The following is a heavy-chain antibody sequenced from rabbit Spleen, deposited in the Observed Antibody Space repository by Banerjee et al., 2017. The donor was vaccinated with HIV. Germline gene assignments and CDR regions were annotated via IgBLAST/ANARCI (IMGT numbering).Heavy chain of an antibody. CDR1: GFDFSSYG. V-gene: IGHV1S7*01. Sequence: QLEESGGDLVKPGGSLKLSCKASGFDFSSYGVSWVRQAPGKGLEWIGYIDPVFGITYYANWVSGRFTISSHNAQNTLFLQLNSLTAADTATYFCVREVAAKFNLWGPGTLVTVS. CDR2: IDPVFGIT. CDR3: VREVAAKFNL. D-gene: IGHD4-1*01. J-gene: IGHJ4*01.